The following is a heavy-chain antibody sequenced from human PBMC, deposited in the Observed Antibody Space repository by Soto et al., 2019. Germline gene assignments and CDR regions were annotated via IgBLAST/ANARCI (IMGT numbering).Heavy chain of an antibody. CDR2: IYSGGST. J-gene: IGHJ4*02. CDR3: ATYTGLDY. V-gene: IGHV3-53*02. Sequence: EVQRVETGGGVIQPGGSLRLSCAASGFTVSNNYMSWVRQAPGKGLEWVSLIYSGGSTFYADSVKGRFTISRDNSKNTLFLQMNSLRAEDTAVYFCATYTGLDYWGQGTLVTVSS. CDR1: GFTVSNNY. D-gene: IGHD2-2*02.